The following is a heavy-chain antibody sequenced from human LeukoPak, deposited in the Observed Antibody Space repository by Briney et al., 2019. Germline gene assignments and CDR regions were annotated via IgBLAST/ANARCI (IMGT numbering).Heavy chain of an antibody. V-gene: IGHV3-53*01. CDR2: IYSGGTT. D-gene: IGHD4-11*01. CDR1: GFTVSSNY. CDR3: AGSTVITSFDY. Sequence: GGSLRLSCAASGFTVSSNYMSWVRQAPGKGLEWVSIIYSGGTTYYTDSVKGRFTISRDNSKNTLYLKMNSLRAEDTAMYYCAGSTVITSFDYWGQGTLVTVSS. J-gene: IGHJ4*02.